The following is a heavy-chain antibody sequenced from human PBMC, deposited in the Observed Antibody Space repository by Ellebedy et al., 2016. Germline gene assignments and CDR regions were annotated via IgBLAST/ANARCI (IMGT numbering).Heavy chain of an antibody. CDR1: GFTFSNYA. V-gene: IGHV3-23*01. CDR3: AKGFPPSYYASGGIDLY. CDR2: ITDGGSP. J-gene: IGHJ4*02. Sequence: GGSLRLSCVASGFTFSNYAMSWVRQAPGKGLEWVSGITDGGSPAYADSVKGRFTTSRDNSKNTLYLQMNSLGAEDTAMYYCAKGFPPSYYASGGIDLYWGQGTLVTVSS. D-gene: IGHD3-10*01.